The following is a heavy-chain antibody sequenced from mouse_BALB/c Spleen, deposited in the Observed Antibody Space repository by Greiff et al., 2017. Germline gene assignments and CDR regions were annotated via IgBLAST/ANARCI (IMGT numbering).Heavy chain of an antibody. D-gene: IGHD1-2*01. CDR2: IWSGGST. V-gene: IGHV2-2*02. Sequence: VKLMESGPGLVQPSQSLSITCTVSGFSLTSYGVHWVRQSPGKGLEWLGVIWSGGSTDYNAAFISRLSISKDNSKSQVFFKMNSLQANDTAIYYCARNYHYYGYVGYFDVWGAGTTVTVSS. CDR1: GFSLTSYG. CDR3: ARNYHYYGYVGYFDV. J-gene: IGHJ1*01.